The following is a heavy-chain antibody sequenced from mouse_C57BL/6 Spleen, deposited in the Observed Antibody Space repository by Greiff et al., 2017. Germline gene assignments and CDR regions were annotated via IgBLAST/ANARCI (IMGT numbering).Heavy chain of an antibody. CDR1: GYTFTSYW. V-gene: IGHV1-64*01. D-gene: IGHD1-1*01. Sequence: QVQLQQPGAELVKPGASVKLSCKASGYTFTSYWMHWVKQRPGQGLEWIGMIHPNSGSTNYNEKFKSKATLTVDKSSSTAYMQLSSLTSGDSAVYYCARGTTVVDYYAMDYWGQGTSVTVAS. CDR2: IHPNSGST. CDR3: ARGTTVVDYYAMDY. J-gene: IGHJ4*01.